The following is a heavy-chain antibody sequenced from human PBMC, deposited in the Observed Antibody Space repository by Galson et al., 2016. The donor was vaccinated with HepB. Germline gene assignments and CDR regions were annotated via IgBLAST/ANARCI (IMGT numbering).Heavy chain of an antibody. Sequence: ETLSLTCNVSGGSISGTEYYWGWIRQPPGRGLEWSGSLYYGGSTNYNPSLETRVTISVDTSKNHLSLSLSSVTAADTAVYYCATGIVVAGKMYYYYMDVWGKGTSVTVSS. J-gene: IGHJ6*03. CDR3: ATGIVVAGKMYYYYMDV. D-gene: IGHD6-19*01. CDR1: GGSISGTEYY. CDR2: LYYGGST. V-gene: IGHV4-39*01.